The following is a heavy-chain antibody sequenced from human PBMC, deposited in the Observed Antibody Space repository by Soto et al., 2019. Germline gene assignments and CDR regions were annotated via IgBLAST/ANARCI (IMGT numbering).Heavy chain of an antibody. CDR2: IYYSGST. Sequence: PSETLSLTCTVSGGTISSYYLSWIRQPPGKGLEWIGYIYYSGSTNYNPSLKSRVTISVDTSKNQFSLKLSSVTAADTAVYYCARGGERVTYYDFWSGSSPNWFDPWGQGTLVTVSS. J-gene: IGHJ5*02. CDR1: GGTISSYY. CDR3: ARGGERVTYYDFWSGSSPNWFDP. V-gene: IGHV4-59*01. D-gene: IGHD3-3*01.